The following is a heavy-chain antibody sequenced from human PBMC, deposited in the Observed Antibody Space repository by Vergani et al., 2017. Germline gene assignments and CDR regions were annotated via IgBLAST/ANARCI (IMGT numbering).Heavy chain of an antibody. D-gene: IGHD3-9*01. V-gene: IGHV1-69*13. J-gene: IGHJ6*02. Sequence: QVQLVQSGAEVKKPGSSVKVSCKASGGTFSSYAISWVRQAPGQGLEWMGRIIPIFGTANYAQKFQGRVTITADDSTSTAYMELGSLRSEDTAVYYCARDREVYNDILTGYYFPYYGMDVWSQGTTVTVSS. CDR2: IIPIFGTA. CDR1: GGTFSSYA. CDR3: ARDREVYNDILTGYYFPYYGMDV.